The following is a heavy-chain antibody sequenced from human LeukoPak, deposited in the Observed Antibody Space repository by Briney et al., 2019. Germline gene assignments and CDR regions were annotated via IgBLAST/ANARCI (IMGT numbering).Heavy chain of an antibody. J-gene: IGHJ2*01. V-gene: IGHV4-61*05. D-gene: IGHD6-19*01. CDR1: GGSIGSSSYY. CDR2: IYYSGST. CDR3: GRHTRVGGPWYFDL. Sequence: SETLSLTCTVSGGSIGSSSYYWSWIRQPPGKGLEWIGYIYYSGSTNYNPSLKSRVTISVDTSKNQFSLKLSSVTAADTAVYYCGRHTRVGGPWYFDLWGRGTLVTVSS.